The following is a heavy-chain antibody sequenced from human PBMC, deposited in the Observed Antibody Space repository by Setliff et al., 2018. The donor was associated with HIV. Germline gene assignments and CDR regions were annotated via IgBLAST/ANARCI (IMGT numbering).Heavy chain of an antibody. V-gene: IGHV4-39*01. CDR2: IFHTGFA. D-gene: IGHD2-2*01. CDR1: GGSITNYAYY. J-gene: IGHJ5*02. CDR3: ARQPVPGGVVVPGDDWGDP. Sequence: SETLSLTCTVSGGSITNYAYYWAWIRQSPGKGLEWIGNIFHTGFAHYNPSFRSRVTMSVDTSKNQFSLKVTSVTAADTAVYYCARQPVPGGVVVPGDDWGDPWGQGTLVTVSS.